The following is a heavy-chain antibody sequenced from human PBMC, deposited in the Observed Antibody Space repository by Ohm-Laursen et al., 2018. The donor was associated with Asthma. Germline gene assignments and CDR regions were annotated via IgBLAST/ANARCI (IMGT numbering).Heavy chain of an antibody. V-gene: IGHV3-33*05. CDR3: ARDYCTGGFCPKAFDP. Sequence: SLRLSCAASGFTFSSYGMHWVRQAPGKGLAWVAVISYDGSNKYYADSVKGRFTISRDIAKNTLYLEMNSLRAEDTAVYYCARDYCTGGFCPKAFDPWGQGTLVTVSS. D-gene: IGHD2-8*02. CDR2: ISYDGSNK. J-gene: IGHJ5*02. CDR1: GFTFSSYG.